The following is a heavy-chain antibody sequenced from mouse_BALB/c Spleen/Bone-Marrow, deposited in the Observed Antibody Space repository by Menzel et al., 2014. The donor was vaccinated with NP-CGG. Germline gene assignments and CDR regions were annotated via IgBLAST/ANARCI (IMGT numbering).Heavy chain of an antibody. V-gene: IGHV14-3*02. J-gene: IGHJ3*01. CDR2: IDPANGNT. D-gene: IGHD1-1*01. CDR1: GFNIKDTY. CDR3: ARYYYGSSLFAY. Sequence: VQLKESGAELVKPGASVKLSCTASGFNIKDTYMYWVKQRPEQGLEWIGRIDPANGNTKYDPKFQDKATITADTSSNTAYLQLSSLTSEHTAVYYCARYYYGSSLFAYWGQGTLVTVSA.